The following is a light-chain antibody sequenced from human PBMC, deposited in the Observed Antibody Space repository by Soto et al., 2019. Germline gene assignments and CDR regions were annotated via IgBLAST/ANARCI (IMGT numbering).Light chain of an antibody. V-gene: IGLV2-14*01. J-gene: IGLJ2*01. CDR3: SSYTSSSTDVL. Sequence: QSALTQPASVSGSPRQSITISCTGTSSDVGGYNYVSWYQHHPGKAPKLMIYEVSYRPSGVSNRFSGSKSGNTASLTISGLQAEDEADYYCSSYTSSSTDVLFGEGTKLTVL. CDR2: EVS. CDR1: SSDVGGYNY.